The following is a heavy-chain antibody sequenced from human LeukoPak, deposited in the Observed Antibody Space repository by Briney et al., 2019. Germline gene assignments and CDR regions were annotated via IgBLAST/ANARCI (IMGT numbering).Heavy chain of an antibody. CDR1: GGSISSYY. J-gene: IGHJ5*02. Sequence: SETLSLTCTVSGGSISSYYWSWIRQPPGKGLEWIGYIYYSGSTNYNPSLKSRVTISVDTSKNQFSLKLSSVTAADTAVYYCAGRTSTMVRGVIITGGAGFDPWGQGTLVTVSS. D-gene: IGHD3-10*01. V-gene: IGHV4-59*01. CDR2: IYYSGST. CDR3: AGRTSTMVRGVIITGGAGFDP.